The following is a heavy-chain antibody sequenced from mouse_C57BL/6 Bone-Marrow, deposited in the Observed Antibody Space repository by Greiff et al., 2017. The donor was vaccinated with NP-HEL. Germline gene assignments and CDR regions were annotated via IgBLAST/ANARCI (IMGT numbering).Heavy chain of an antibody. J-gene: IGHJ1*03. CDR2: ISSGSSTI. V-gene: IGHV5-17*01. D-gene: IGHD1-1*01. CDR1: GFTFSDYG. CDR3: ARLGTTVVAKRYFDV. Sequence: EVHLVESGGGLVKPGGSLKLSCAASGFTFSDYGMHWVRQAPEKGLEWVAYISSGSSTIYYADTVKGRFTISRDNAKHTLFLQLTSLGSEDTAMYYCARLGTTVVAKRYFDVWGTGTTVTVSS.